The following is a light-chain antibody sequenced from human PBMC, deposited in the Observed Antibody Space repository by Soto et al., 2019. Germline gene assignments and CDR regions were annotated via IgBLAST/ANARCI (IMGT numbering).Light chain of an antibody. Sequence: EVVMTQSPATLSVSPGERATLSCRASQSVSSNLAWYQQKPGQAPRLLIYGASTRAIGIPTRFSGSGSGTEFTLTISSLQSEDFAVYYCQQYNNWPRTFGQGTKVEIK. V-gene: IGKV3-15*01. J-gene: IGKJ1*01. CDR1: QSVSSN. CDR3: QQYNNWPRT. CDR2: GAS.